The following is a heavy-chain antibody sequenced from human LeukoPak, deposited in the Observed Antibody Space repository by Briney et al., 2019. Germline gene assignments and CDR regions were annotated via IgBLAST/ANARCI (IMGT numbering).Heavy chain of an antibody. V-gene: IGHV3-7*01. CDR3: ARQSGTYSYGMDV. D-gene: IGHD1-26*01. CDR1: GFTFSNYW. CDR2: IKQDGSAK. Sequence: GGSLRLSCAVSGFTFSNYWMTWVRQAPGKRLEWVANIKQDGSAKYYVDSVKGRFSIARDNAENSLFLQMNSLRAEDTAVYYCARQSGTYSYGMDVWGQGTTVTVFS. J-gene: IGHJ6*02.